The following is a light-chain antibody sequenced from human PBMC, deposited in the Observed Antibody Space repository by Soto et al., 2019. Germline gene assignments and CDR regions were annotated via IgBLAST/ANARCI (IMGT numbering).Light chain of an antibody. CDR2: KAS. CDR1: QSISSW. CDR3: QQYNSSPT. Sequence: DIQMTQSPSTLSASVGDRVTITCRASQSISSWLAWYQQKPGKAPKLLIYKASSLESGVPSRFSGSGSGTEFTLTISSLHPDDFANYYCQQYNSSPTFGQGTKVEIK. J-gene: IGKJ1*01. V-gene: IGKV1-5*03.